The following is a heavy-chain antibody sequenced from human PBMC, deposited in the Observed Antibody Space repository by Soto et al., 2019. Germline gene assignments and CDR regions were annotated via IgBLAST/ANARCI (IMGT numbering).Heavy chain of an antibody. CDR1: GFTFGSYG. Sequence: QVRLVESRGDLVQPGRSLRLSCAASGFTFGSYGMHWVRQAPGKGLEWVAMISYDGRHQYYADSVKGRFTISRDNFKDTLYLQMNGLTPEDTAIYFCARELDIPPDYYFDYWGQGNLVTVSS. V-gene: IGHV3-30*03. CDR2: ISYDGRHQ. J-gene: IGHJ4*02. D-gene: IGHD5-12*01. CDR3: ARELDIPPDYYFDY.